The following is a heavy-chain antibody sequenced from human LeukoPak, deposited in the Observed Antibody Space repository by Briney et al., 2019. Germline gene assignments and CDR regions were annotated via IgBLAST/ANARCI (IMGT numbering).Heavy chain of an antibody. Sequence: PSETLSLTCTVSGGSISSYYWSWIRQPPGKGLEWIGYIYYSGTTNYNPSLKRRVTISVDTSKNQLSLKLSSVTAADTAVYYCARGVYIAAAQYGYWGQGTLVTVSS. D-gene: IGHD6-13*01. CDR3: ARGVYIAAAQYGY. J-gene: IGHJ4*01. V-gene: IGHV4-59*01. CDR1: GGSISSYY. CDR2: IYYSGTT.